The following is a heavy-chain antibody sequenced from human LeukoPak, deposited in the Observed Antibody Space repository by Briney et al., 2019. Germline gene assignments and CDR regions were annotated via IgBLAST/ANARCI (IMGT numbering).Heavy chain of an antibody. V-gene: IGHV1-69*13. CDR1: GGPFSSYP. CDR3: ARNSRVAATSGLNY. Sequence: ASVQVSCKASGGPFSSYPFTWVRQAPGQGLEWMGEITPIFGAANYAQTFQGRVTITADESTSTVFMELSSLRSDDTAFYYCARNSRVAATSGLNYWGQGTLVTVSS. D-gene: IGHD4-23*01. CDR2: ITPIFGAA. J-gene: IGHJ4*02.